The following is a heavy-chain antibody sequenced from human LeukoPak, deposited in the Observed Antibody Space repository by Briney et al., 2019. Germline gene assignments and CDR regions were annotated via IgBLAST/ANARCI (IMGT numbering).Heavy chain of an antibody. D-gene: IGHD3-3*01. J-gene: IGHJ4*02. V-gene: IGHV1-69*13. CDR3: ARAPSQHYDFWSGYYFDY. CDR1: GGTFSSYA. CDR2: IIPIFGTA. Sequence: ASVKVSCKASGGTFSSYAISWVRQAPGQGLEWMGGIIPIFGTANYAQKFQGRVTITADESTSTAYMELSSLRSEDTAVYYCARAPSQHYDFWSGYYFDYWGQGTLVTVSS.